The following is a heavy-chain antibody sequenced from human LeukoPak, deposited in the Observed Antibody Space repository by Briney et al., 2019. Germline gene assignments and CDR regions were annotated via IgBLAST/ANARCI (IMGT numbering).Heavy chain of an antibody. Sequence: GGSLRLSCAASGFTFSTYSMNWVCQAPGKGVEWVSSISSDSSQIYYADSVKGRFTISRDNAKNSVYLQTTSRRVEDTAVYFCARGEGGSWYALTTHWGQGTLVTVSS. D-gene: IGHD6-13*01. J-gene: IGHJ1*01. V-gene: IGHV3-21*01. CDR1: GFTFSTYS. CDR3: ARGEGGSWYALTTH. CDR2: ISSDSSQI.